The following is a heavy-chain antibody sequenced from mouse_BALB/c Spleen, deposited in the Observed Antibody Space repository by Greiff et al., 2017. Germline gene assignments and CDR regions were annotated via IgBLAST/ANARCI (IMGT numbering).Heavy chain of an antibody. V-gene: IGHV5-17*02. CDR1: GFTFSSFG. CDR3: ARDDYDDAMDY. Sequence: EVNVVESGGGLVQPGGSRKLSCAASGFTFSSFGMHWVRQAPEKGLEWVAYISSGSSTIYYADTVKGRFTISRDNPKNTLFLQMTSLRSEDTAMYYCARDDYDDAMDYWGQGTSVTVSS. J-gene: IGHJ4*01. CDR2: ISSGSSTI. D-gene: IGHD2-4*01.